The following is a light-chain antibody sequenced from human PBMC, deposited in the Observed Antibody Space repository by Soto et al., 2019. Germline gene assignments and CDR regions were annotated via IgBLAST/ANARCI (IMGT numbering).Light chain of an antibody. V-gene: IGKV1-8*01. CDR1: QGISSY. Sequence: AIRMTQSPSSLSASTGDRVTITCRASQGISSYLAWYQQKPGKAPKLLIYAASTLQSGVPSRFSGSGSGTDFTLTIRCLQSEDFATYYCQQYYSYPATFGPGTKVDIK. CDR3: QQYYSYPAT. CDR2: AAS. J-gene: IGKJ3*01.